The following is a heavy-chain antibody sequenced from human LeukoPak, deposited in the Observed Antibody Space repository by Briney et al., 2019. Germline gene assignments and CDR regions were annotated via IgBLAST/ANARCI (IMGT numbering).Heavy chain of an antibody. CDR1: GFTVSSNY. J-gene: IGHJ6*02. V-gene: IGHV3-7*01. CDR3: ASYQLRYYYYGMDV. Sequence: GGSLRLSCAASGFTVSSNYMSWVRQAPGKGLEWVANIKQDGSEKYYVDSVKGRFTISRDNAKNSLYLQMNSLRAEDTAVYYCASYQLRYYYYGMDVWGQGTTVTVSS. CDR2: IKQDGSEK. D-gene: IGHD2-2*01.